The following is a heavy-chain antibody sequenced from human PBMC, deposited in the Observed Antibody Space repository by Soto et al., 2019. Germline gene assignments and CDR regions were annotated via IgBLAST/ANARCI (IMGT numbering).Heavy chain of an antibody. D-gene: IGHD5-18*01. V-gene: IGHV3-30-3*01. Sequence: QVQLVESGGGVVQPGRSLTLSCAASGFIFSSYALHWVRQAPGKGLEWVAIISYDGSSEYYADSVKGRFFISRDNSKNTRYLQMNSLRREDTAVYYCARGQVPRGYSYGDLGYWGQGTLVTVSS. CDR3: ARGQVPRGYSYGDLGY. J-gene: IGHJ4*02. CDR2: ISYDGSSE. CDR1: GFIFSSYA.